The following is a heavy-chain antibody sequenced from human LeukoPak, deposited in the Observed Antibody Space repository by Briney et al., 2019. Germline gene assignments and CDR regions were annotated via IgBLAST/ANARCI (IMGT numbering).Heavy chain of an antibody. Sequence: SETLSLTCTVSGDSFTSVTDYWAWIRQPAGKGVEWIASGDYSGGTYYNPSLESRVAISADMSKNQISLKLTSVTGADTAVYYCAGERGEEYSSGWYKTNYFYNWGQGIRVTVSS. CDR2: GDYSGGT. J-gene: IGHJ4*02. D-gene: IGHD6-19*01. V-gene: IGHV4-39*07. CDR1: GDSFTSVTDY. CDR3: AGERGEEYSSGWYKTNYFYN.